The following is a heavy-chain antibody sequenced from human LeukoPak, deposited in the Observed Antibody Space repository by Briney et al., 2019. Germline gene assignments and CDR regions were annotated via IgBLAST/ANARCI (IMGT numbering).Heavy chain of an antibody. V-gene: IGHV3-74*01. CDR3: ARGLDGDYF. CDR2: ISNDGGGT. Sequence: GGSLRLSCAASGFTFSNYWMHWVRQAPGKGRVWGSRISNDGGGTNYADSGRGGFTISRDKAKNTLYLQMNSLRAEDTALYYCARGLDGDYFWGQGTLVTVSS. CDR1: GFTFSNYW. D-gene: IGHD4-17*01. J-gene: IGHJ4*02.